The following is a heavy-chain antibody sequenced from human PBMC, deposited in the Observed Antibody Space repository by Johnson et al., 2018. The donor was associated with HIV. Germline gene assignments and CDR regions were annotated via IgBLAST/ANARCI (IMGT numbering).Heavy chain of an antibody. V-gene: IGHV3-53*01. CDR3: TTAELWWTCLGAFDI. J-gene: IGHJ3*02. D-gene: IGHD2-21*01. CDR1: GFTVSSNY. Sequence: VQLVESGGTVVRPGGSLRLSCAASGFTVSSNYMSWVRQAPGKGLEWVSVIYSGGSTYYADSVKGRFTISRDNSKNTLYLQMNSLRAEDTAVYYCTTAELWWTCLGAFDIWGQGTMVTVSS. CDR2: IYSGGST.